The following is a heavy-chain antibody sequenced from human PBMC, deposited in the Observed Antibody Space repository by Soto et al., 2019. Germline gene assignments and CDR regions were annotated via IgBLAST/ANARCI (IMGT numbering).Heavy chain of an antibody. CDR3: AKTTTGYSSGWSPHY. V-gene: IGHV3-30*18. D-gene: IGHD6-19*01. Sequence: QVQLVESGGGVVQPGRFLRLSCAASGFTFNSYGMHWVRQAPGKGLEWVAVISYDGSNKYYADSVKGRFTISRDNSKNTLYLQMNSLRAEDTAVYYCAKTTTGYSSGWSPHYWGQGTLVTVSS. CDR1: GFTFNSYG. J-gene: IGHJ4*02. CDR2: ISYDGSNK.